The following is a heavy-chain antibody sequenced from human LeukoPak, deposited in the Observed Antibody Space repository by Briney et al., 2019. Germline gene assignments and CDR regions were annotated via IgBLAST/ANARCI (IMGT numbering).Heavy chain of an antibody. CDR3: ARVTARSIDY. Sequence: GGSLRLSCGAYGFSFRDYYMDWVRQAPGKGLEWVGRIRNKANKYITDYAASVEGRFAISRDDSKNSLSLQMRSLKTGDTAVYYCARVTARSIDYWGQGTLVTVSS. D-gene: IGHD2-21*02. CDR1: GFSFRDYY. J-gene: IGHJ4*02. V-gene: IGHV3-72*01. CDR2: IRNKANKYIT.